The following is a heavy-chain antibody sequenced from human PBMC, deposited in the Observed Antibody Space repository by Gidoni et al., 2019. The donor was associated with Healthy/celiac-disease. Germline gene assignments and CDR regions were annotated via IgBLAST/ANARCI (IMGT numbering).Heavy chain of an antibody. J-gene: IGHJ4*02. Sequence: QVQLQESGPGLVKPSENLSLTCTVSGGSISSYYWSWIRQPPGKGLEWSGYNYYSGSTNYNPSLKSRVTISVDTSKNQFSLKLSSVTAADTAVYYCARGGPNSSSWHNVFDYWGQGTLVTVSS. D-gene: IGHD6-13*01. CDR2: NYYSGST. CDR3: ARGGPNSSSWHNVFDY. V-gene: IGHV4-59*01. CDR1: GGSISSYY.